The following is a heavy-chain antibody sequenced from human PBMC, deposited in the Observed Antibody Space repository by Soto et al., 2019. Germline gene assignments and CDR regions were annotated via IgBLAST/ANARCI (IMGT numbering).Heavy chain of an antibody. V-gene: IGHV4-4*02. CDR1: GGSISSSNW. Sequence: SETLSLTCAVSGGSISSSNWWRWVRQPPGKGLEWIGEIYHSGSTNYNPSLKSRVTISVDKSKNQFSLKLSSVTAADTAVYYCAREGGQWPITQHFDYWGQGTLVTGSS. CDR3: AREGGQWPITQHFDY. J-gene: IGHJ4*02. D-gene: IGHD6-19*01. CDR2: IYHSGST.